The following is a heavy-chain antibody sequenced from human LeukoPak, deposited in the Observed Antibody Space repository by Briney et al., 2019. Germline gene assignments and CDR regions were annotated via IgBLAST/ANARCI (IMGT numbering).Heavy chain of an antibody. V-gene: IGHV3-30*02. J-gene: IGHJ4*02. D-gene: IGHD3-22*01. CDR3: AKVYDSSGYSLYYFDY. Sequence: GRFTISRDNSKNMLYLQMNSLRAEDTAVYYCAKVYDSSGYSLYYFDYWGQGTLVTVSS.